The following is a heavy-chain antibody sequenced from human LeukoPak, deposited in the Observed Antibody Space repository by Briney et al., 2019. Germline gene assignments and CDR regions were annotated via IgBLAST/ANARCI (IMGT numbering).Heavy chain of an antibody. D-gene: IGHD2-15*01. Sequence: SETLSLTCTFSGVSISSDGYYWGWVRQPPGKGLEWIGTIYYSGTYYNPSLKSRVTVSVDTSENQFSLKLSSVTAADTAMYYCARIGGSRVFGDYWGQGILVTVSS. J-gene: IGHJ4*02. CDR3: ARIGGSRVFGDY. CDR2: IYYSGT. CDR1: GVSISSDGYY. V-gene: IGHV4-39*01.